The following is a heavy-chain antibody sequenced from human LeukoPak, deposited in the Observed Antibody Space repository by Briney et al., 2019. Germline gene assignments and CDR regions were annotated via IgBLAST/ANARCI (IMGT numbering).Heavy chain of an antibody. Sequence: SEILSLTCFVSGDSINTGGYYWSWIRQHPGKGLEWIGYIYYSGSTFYNPSLKSRVTISIDTSKNHFSLKMSSVTAADTAVYYCARSPDIGHYYYYMDVWGEGTTVTVSS. V-gene: IGHV4-31*03. J-gene: IGHJ6*03. CDR2: IYYSGST. CDR3: ARSPDIGHYYYYMDV. CDR1: GDSINTGGYY.